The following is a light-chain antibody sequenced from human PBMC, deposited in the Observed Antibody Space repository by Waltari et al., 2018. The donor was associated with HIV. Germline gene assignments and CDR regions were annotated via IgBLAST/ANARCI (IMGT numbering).Light chain of an antibody. CDR2: QDN. CDR3: QAWDSSTVL. Sequence: SYELTQPPSVSVSPGQTASITCSGDTLGDIYACWYQQRPAQSPARFIYQDNKRPLVIPERVAGSTSGNTATLTISGTQPMDEADYFCQAWDSSTVLFGGGTKLTVL. J-gene: IGLJ2*01. V-gene: IGLV3-1*01. CDR1: TLGDIY.